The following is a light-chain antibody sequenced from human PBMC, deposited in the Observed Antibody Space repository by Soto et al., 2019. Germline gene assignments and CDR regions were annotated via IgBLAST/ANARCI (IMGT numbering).Light chain of an antibody. J-gene: IGKJ5*01. CDR3: QQYGSSPWIT. V-gene: IGKV3-20*01. Sequence: IALMQSPVTLSLFPGETATLSCRASQAINNNDLAWYQQKPGQAPRLLVFGVSNRATGSPDRFSGSGSGTDFTLTVSRLEPEDCAVYYCQQYGSSPWITFGQGTRLEIK. CDR1: QAINNND. CDR2: GVS.